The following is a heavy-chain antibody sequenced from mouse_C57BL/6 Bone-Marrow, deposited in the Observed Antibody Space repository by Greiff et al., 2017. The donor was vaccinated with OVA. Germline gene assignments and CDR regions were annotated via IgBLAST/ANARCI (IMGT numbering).Heavy chain of an antibody. CDR2: ISYDGSN. V-gene: IGHV3-6*01. J-gene: IGHJ2*01. CDR1: GYSITSGYY. Sequence: ESGPGLVKPSQSLSLTCSVTGYSITSGYYWNWIRQFPGNKLEWVGYISYDGSNNYNPSLKNRITITRDTSKNQFFLKLNSVTTEDTATYYCAREGAQAYYWGQGTTLTVSS. CDR3: AREGAQAYY. D-gene: IGHD3-2*02.